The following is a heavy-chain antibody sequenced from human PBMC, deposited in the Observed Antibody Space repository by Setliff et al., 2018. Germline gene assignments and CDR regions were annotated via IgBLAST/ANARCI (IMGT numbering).Heavy chain of an antibody. Sequence: SETLSLTCIVSGVSVSRHYWSWIRQPPGKTLEWIGCIYTGGSTTYNPSLKSRVTLSLDTSKNHLSLNLTSVTAADTAVYYCARDVWGAGTGWFDPWGLGILVTVSS. J-gene: IGHJ5*02. CDR2: IYTGGST. CDR3: ARDVWGAGTGWFDP. D-gene: IGHD1-1*01. V-gene: IGHV4-4*08. CDR1: GVSVSRHY.